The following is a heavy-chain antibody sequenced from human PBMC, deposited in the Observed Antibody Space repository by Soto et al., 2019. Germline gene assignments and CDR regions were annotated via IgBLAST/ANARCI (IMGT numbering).Heavy chain of an antibody. CDR2: IYPGDSAT. Sequence: GESLKISCKGSGYIFTSNWIGWVRQMSGKGLEWIGIIYPGDSATKYSPSFQGQVTISADKDISTAYLQWSSLKASDTAMYECARGSGTHHDFGSGYLTHWGQGTLVTVSS. J-gene: IGHJ4*02. D-gene: IGHD3-3*01. V-gene: IGHV5-51*01. CDR3: ARGSGTHHDFGSGYLTH. CDR1: GYIFTSNW.